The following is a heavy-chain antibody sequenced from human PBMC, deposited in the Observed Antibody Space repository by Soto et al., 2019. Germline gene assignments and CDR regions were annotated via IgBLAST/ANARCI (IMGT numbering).Heavy chain of an antibody. D-gene: IGHD3-16*01. V-gene: IGHV4-30-4*01. J-gene: IGHJ4*02. CDR3: ARLRLGRYYFDY. Sequence: SETLSLTCTVSGGSISSGDYYWSWIRQPPGEGLEWIGYIYYSGSTYYNPSLKSRVTISVDTSKNQFSLKLSSVTAADTAVYYCARLRLGRYYFDYWGQGTLVTVSS. CDR1: GGSISSGDYY. CDR2: IYYSGST.